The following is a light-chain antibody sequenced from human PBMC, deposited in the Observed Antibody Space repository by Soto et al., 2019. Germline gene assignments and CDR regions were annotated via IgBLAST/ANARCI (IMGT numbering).Light chain of an antibody. CDR2: DVS. J-gene: IGLJ1*01. CDR3: SSYTTSNTRQIV. Sequence: QSVLTQPASVSGSPGQSLTISCTGTSSEVGGYNYVSWYQHHPGKAPKLMIYDVSNRPSGVSNRFSGSKSGNTASLTISGLQPEDEADYYCSSYTTSNTRQIVLGTGTKVTVL. V-gene: IGLV2-14*03. CDR1: SSEVGGYNY.